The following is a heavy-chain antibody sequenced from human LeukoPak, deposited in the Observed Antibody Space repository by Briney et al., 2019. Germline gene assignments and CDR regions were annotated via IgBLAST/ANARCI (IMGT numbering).Heavy chain of an antibody. CDR1: GFTFSSYE. D-gene: IGHD3-3*01. V-gene: IGHV3-48*03. Sequence: GGFLRPSCAASGFTFSSYEMNWVRQAPGKGLEWVSYISSSGSTIYYADSVKGRFTISRDNAKNSLYLQMNSLRAEDTAVYYCARESRLGTIFGVVIPYYGMDVWGQGTTVTVSS. J-gene: IGHJ6*02. CDR3: ARESRLGTIFGVVIPYYGMDV. CDR2: ISSSGSTI.